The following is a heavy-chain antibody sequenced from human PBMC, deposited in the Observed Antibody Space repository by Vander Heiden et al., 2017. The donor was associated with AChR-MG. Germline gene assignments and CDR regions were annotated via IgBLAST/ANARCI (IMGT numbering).Heavy chain of an antibody. Sequence: QVQPVKSGAEVKKPGASVNVSCQVPGYTLTELSMDWVRQAAGKGLEWMGGFDPEDGETIYAQKFQGRVTMTEDTSTDTAYMELSSLRSEDTAVYYCATGTTVTRFHYYYYGMDVWGQGTTVTVSS. CDR1: GYTLTELS. CDR2: FDPEDGET. CDR3: ATGTTVTRFHYYYYGMDV. V-gene: IGHV1-24*01. D-gene: IGHD4-17*01. J-gene: IGHJ6*02.